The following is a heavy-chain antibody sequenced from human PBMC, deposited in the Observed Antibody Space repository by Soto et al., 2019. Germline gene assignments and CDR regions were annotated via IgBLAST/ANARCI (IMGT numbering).Heavy chain of an antibody. D-gene: IGHD3-22*01. CDR1: GGTFSSYA. Sequence: GASVKVSCKASGGTFSSYAISWVRQAPGQGLEWMGGIVPIFGTANYAQKFQGRVTITADKSTSTAYMELSSLRSEDTAVYYCARDRYYYDSSGQQWWFDPWGQGTLVTVSS. J-gene: IGHJ5*02. V-gene: IGHV1-69*06. CDR2: IVPIFGTA. CDR3: ARDRYYYDSSGQQWWFDP.